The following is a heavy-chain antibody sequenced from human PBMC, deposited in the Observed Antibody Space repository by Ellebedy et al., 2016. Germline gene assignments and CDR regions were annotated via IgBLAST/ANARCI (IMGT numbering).Heavy chain of an antibody. J-gene: IGHJ4*02. CDR2: IGYDGSNK. Sequence: GESLKISCAASRFSFSSYGMHWVRQAPGKGLEWVAAIGYDGSNKNYADSVKGRFTISRDNSKNTLYLQMNSLRAEDTAVYYCARRGDFGSGSQDPHYFDYWGQGTLVTVSS. V-gene: IGHV3-33*01. CDR1: RFSFSSYG. CDR3: ARRGDFGSGSQDPHYFDY. D-gene: IGHD3-10*01.